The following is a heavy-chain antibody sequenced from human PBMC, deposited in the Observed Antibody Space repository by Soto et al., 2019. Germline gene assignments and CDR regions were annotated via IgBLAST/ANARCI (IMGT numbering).Heavy chain of an antibody. J-gene: IGHJ4*02. Sequence: SETLSLTCTVSGGSMRNCFWTWIRQPPGKGLEWIGYIHYSGTTSFFPSYNPSLRSRVTISEDTSKNQFSLKLLSVTTADTAVYFCAAGEARSRNLAPYYLDFWGQGTLVTDSS. CDR1: GGSMRNCF. CDR2: IHYSGTT. CDR3: AAGEARSRNLAPYYLDF. V-gene: IGHV4-59*01. D-gene: IGHD6-13*01.